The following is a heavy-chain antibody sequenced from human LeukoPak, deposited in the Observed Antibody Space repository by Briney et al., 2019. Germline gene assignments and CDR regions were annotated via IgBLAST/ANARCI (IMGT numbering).Heavy chain of an antibody. D-gene: IGHD2-2*02. CDR1: GGTFSSYA. V-gene: IGHV1-69*05. CDR2: IIPIFGTT. J-gene: IGHJ4*02. Sequence: SVEVSCKASGGTFSSYAISWVRQAPGQGLEWMGGIIPIFGTTTFAQKFQGRVTIITDASTSTVYMELSSLRSEDTAVYYCARWAGLCTTNNCYNPFDYWGQGTLVTVSS. CDR3: ARWAGLCTTNNCYNPFDY.